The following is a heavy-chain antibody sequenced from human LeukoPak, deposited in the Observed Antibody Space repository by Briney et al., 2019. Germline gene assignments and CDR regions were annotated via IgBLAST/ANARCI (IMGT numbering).Heavy chain of an antibody. CDR2: MNPNSGNT. Sequence: ASVKVSCKASGYTFTSYDINWVRQATGQGLEWMGWMNPNSGNTGYAQKVQGRGTMTRNTSISTAYMELSSLRSEDTAVYFCARKGPANYYYYYMDVWGKGTTVTVSS. J-gene: IGHJ6*03. V-gene: IGHV1-8*01. CDR3: ARKGPANYYYYYMDV. CDR1: GYTFTSYD. D-gene: IGHD2-2*01.